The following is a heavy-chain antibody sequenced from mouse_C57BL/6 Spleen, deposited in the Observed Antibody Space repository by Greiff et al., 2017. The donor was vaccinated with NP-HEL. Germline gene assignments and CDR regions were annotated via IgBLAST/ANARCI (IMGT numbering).Heavy chain of an antibody. J-gene: IGHJ4*01. Sequence: LEESGAELVKPGASVKISCKASGYAFSSYWMNWVKQRPGKGLEWIGQIYPGDGDTNYNGKFKGKATLTADKSSSTAYMQLSSLTSEDSAVYFCARGEGNGYYDAMDYWGQGTSVTVSS. D-gene: IGHD2-2*01. V-gene: IGHV1-80*01. CDR2: IYPGDGDT. CDR3: ARGEGNGYYDAMDY. CDR1: GYAFSSYW.